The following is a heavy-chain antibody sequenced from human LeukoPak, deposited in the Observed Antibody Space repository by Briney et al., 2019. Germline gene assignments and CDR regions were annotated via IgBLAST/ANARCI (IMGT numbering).Heavy chain of an antibody. CDR1: GFTVSSNY. Sequence: GGSLRLSCAASGFTVSSNYMSWVRQAPGKGLEWVSVIYSGGSTYYADSVKGRFTISRDNSKNTLYLQMNSLRAEDTAVYYCARDPAPRYGSGSYPIYWGQGTLVTVSS. CDR2: IYSGGST. J-gene: IGHJ4*02. D-gene: IGHD3-10*01. V-gene: IGHV3-53*05. CDR3: ARDPAPRYGSGSYPIY.